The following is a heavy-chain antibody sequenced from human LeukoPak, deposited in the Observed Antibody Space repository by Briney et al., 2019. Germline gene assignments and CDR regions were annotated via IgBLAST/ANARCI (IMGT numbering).Heavy chain of an antibody. V-gene: IGHV3-23*01. J-gene: IGHJ5*02. CDR3: ARDNSGSYPNNWFDP. Sequence: GGSLRLSCAASGFTFSSYAMSWVRQAPGQGLEWVSGISGGGGSTYYADSVKGRFTISRDNSRNTLYLQMNSLRAEDTAVYYCARDNSGSYPNNWFDPWGQGTLVTVSS. D-gene: IGHD1-26*01. CDR1: GFTFSSYA. CDR2: ISGGGGST.